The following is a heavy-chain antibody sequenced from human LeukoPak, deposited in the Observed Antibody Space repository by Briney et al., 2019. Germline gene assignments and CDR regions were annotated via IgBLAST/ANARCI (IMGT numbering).Heavy chain of an antibody. CDR1: GFSFSSHW. CDR2: MSYDGTNK. V-gene: IGHV3-30-3*01. D-gene: IGHD3-22*01. J-gene: IGHJ3*02. CDR3: ARAGGITMIREVKVLNAFDI. Sequence: QAGGSLRLSCAASGFSFSSHWMHWVRQAPGTGLEWVAVMSYDGTNKYCADSVKGRFTISRDNSKNTLYLQMNNLRAQDTAVYYCARAGGITMIREVKVLNAFDIWGQGTMVTVSS.